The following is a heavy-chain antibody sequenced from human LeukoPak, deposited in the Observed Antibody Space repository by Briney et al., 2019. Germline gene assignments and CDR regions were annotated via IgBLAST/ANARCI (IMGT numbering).Heavy chain of an antibody. D-gene: IGHD2-2*01. V-gene: IGHV4-39*01. CDR3: ARQSCSGTGCWNLLDY. J-gene: IGHJ4*02. CDR1: GGSISSDGVY. CDR2: IFHSGGT. Sequence: TSETLSLTCTVSGGSISSDGVYWGWVRQPPGKGLEWIGSIFHSGGTYYNPSLKSRVSIPVDTSKNQFSLKLSSVTAADTAVYYCARQSCSGTGCWNLLDYWGQGTQVTVTS.